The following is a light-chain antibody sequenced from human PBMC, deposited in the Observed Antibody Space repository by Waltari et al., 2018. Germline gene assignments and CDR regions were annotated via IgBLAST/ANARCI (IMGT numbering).Light chain of an antibody. Sequence: QSVLTQPPSVSAAPGQKVTISCSGSSSNIGNNYISWYQQHPGTAHKPLIYEINHVPSGVPDLFAVSKSGTSATLGFTGLQTVDEADYYCDTWDISLSAGRVCGGGTKLTVL. J-gene: IGLJ3*02. CDR1: SSNIGNNY. V-gene: IGLV1-51*02. CDR2: EIN. CDR3: DTWDISLSAGRV.